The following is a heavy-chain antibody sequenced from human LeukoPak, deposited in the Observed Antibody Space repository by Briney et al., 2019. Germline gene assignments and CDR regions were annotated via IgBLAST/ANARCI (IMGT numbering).Heavy chain of an antibody. J-gene: IGHJ3*02. D-gene: IGHD1-14*01. CDR3: ATGPFSAFAI. V-gene: IGHV3-7*01. Sequence: GGSLRLSCAASGFTFSSYWMSWVRQAPGKGLEWVANIKQDGSEKYYVDSVKGRFTISRDNTKNTLYLQMNSLRVEDTAVYFCATGPFSAFAIWGQGTTLIVSS. CDR1: GFTFSSYW. CDR2: IKQDGSEK.